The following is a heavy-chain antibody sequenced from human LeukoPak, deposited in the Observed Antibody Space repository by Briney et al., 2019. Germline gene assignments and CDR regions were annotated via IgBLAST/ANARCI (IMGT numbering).Heavy chain of an antibody. Sequence: SQTLSLTCAISGDSVSSNSAAWNWIRQSPSRGLEWLGRTYYRSKWYNDYAVSVKSRITINPDTSKNQFSLQLNSVTPEDTAVYYCAGDPRNPIVATIFFDYWGQGTLVTVSS. J-gene: IGHJ4*02. CDR2: TYYRSKWYN. CDR3: AGDPRNPIVATIFFDY. D-gene: IGHD5-12*01. V-gene: IGHV6-1*01. CDR1: GDSVSSNSAA.